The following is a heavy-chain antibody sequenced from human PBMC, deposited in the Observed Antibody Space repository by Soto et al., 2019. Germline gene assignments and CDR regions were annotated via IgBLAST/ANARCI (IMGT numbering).Heavy chain of an antibody. V-gene: IGHV1-18*01. CDR2: ISAYNGNT. D-gene: IGHD2-2*01. Sequence: QVQLVQSGAEVKKPGASVKVSCKASGYTFTSYGISWVRQAPGQGLEWMGWISAYNGNTNYAQKLQGRVTMTTDTPTSTAYRELRSLRSDDTAVYYCARDIVVVPAAIARYYYYGMDVWGQGTTVTVSS. CDR1: GYTFTSYG. J-gene: IGHJ6*02. CDR3: ARDIVVVPAAIARYYYYGMDV.